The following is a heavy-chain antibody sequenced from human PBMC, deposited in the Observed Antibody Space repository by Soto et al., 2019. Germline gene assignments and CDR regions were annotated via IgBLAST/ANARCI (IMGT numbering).Heavy chain of an antibody. CDR3: ARTGSYYGMDV. Sequence: SVKVSCKASGGTFSSYTISWVRQAPGQGLEWMGRIIPIRGITNYAQKFQGRVTMTRDKSTSTAYMELSSLRSEDTAVYYCARTGSYYGMDVWGQGTTVTVSS. J-gene: IGHJ6*02. CDR2: IIPIRGIT. CDR1: GGTFSSYT. V-gene: IGHV1-69*02. D-gene: IGHD1-26*01.